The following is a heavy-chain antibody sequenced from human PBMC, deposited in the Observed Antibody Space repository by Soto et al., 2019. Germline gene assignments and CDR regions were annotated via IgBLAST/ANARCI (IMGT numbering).Heavy chain of an antibody. D-gene: IGHD3-22*01. CDR3: ERVPYDRTGGYAY. CDR2: RDPSGGST. J-gene: IGHJ4*01. CDR1: GFTFTTYY. V-gene: IGHV1-46*01. Sequence: QVRLVQSGAEVKKPGASVSISCKTSGFTFTTYYIHWVRQAPGQGLEWMGMRDPSGGSTTYAKNYQGRITMSSDMAPRTVYMELSSLRSEDTRVYFWERVPYDRTGGYAYWGRGTLVTVSS.